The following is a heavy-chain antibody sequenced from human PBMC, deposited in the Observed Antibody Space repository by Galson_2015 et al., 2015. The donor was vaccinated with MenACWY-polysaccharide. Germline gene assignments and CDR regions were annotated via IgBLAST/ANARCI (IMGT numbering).Heavy chain of an antibody. V-gene: IGHV3-23*01. CDR3: ARSKAAGGALDK. Sequence: SLRLSCAASGFTFSSYAMSWVRQAPGKELEWVSAISGSGGSTYYADSVKGRFTISRDNSKNTLYLQMNSLRAEDTAGYYCARSKAAGGALDKWGQGTMVPVS. D-gene: IGHD3-10*01. CDR2: ISGSGGST. J-gene: IGHJ3*02. CDR1: GFTFSSYA.